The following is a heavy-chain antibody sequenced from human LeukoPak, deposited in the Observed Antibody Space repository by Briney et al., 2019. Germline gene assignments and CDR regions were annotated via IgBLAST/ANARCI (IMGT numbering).Heavy chain of an antibody. D-gene: IGHD3-10*02. V-gene: IGHV3-7*01. Sequence: GGSLRLSCAASGFTFSNYWMTWVRQAPGKGLEWVANIKQDGSEKYYVDSVKGRFTISRDNAKNSVYLQMNSLRDEDTAIYYCTAGHAILGSTCSAYWGQGTLLTVSS. CDR2: IKQDGSEK. CDR3: TAGHAILGSTCSAY. CDR1: GFTFSNYW. J-gene: IGHJ4*02.